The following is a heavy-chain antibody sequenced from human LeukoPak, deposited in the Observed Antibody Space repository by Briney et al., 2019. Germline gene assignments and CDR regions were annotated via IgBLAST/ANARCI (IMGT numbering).Heavy chain of an antibody. CDR2: IYYSGST. J-gene: IGHJ6*02. D-gene: IGHD4-17*01. V-gene: IGHV4-31*03. Sequence: SQTLSLTCTVSGGSISSGGYYWSWIRQHPGKGLEWIGYIYYSGSTYYNPSLKSRVTISVDTSKNQFSLKLSSVTAADTAVYYCARGDYGDYGFSNYYYGMDVWGQGTTVTVSS. CDR1: GGSISSGGYY. CDR3: ARGDYGDYGFSNYYYGMDV.